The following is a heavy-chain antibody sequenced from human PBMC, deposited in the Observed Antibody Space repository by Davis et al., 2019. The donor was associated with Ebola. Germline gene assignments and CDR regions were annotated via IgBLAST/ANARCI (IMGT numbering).Heavy chain of an antibody. Sequence: ASVKVPCKASGYTFTSYGISWVRQAPGQGLEWMGWISAYNGNTNYAQKHQGRVTMTTDTSTSTAYMELRSLRSDDTAVYYCARMNWNYDFIDYWGQGTLVTVSS. CDR1: GYTFTSYG. CDR3: ARMNWNYDFIDY. J-gene: IGHJ4*02. V-gene: IGHV1-18*01. D-gene: IGHD1-7*01. CDR2: ISAYNGNT.